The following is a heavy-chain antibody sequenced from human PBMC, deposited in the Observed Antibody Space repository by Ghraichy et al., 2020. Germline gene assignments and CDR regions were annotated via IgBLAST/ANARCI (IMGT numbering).Heavy chain of an antibody. V-gene: IGHV4-39*01. CDR2: IYYTGST. CDR3: ARHEDSNESWGWFDP. D-gene: IGHD5-18*01. J-gene: IGHJ5*01. CDR1: GGSLTSSDNY. Sequence: SETLSLTCSVSGGSLTSSDNYWGWIRQPPGKGLEWIGTIYYTGSTYYNPSLKSRVTISVDTSKNQFSLKLSSVTAADTAVYYCARHEDSNESWGWFDPWGQGTLVIVSS.